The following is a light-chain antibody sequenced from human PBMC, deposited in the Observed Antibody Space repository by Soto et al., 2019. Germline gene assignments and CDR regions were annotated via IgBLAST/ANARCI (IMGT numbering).Light chain of an antibody. CDR2: KAA. V-gene: IGKV1-5*03. CDR3: QKYNDYWRT. Sequence: DIQMTQSPSTLSASVGDSVTITCRASQSISTWLAWYQHKPGKAPNLLIYKAASLESGVPSRFSGSGSGTEFTLTFNNLQPDDFATYYCQKYNDYWRTFGQGTKVEMK. CDR1: QSISTW. J-gene: IGKJ1*01.